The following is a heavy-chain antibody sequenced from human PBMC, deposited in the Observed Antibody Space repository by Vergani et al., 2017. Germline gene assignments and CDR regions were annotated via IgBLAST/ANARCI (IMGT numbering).Heavy chain of an antibody. D-gene: IGHD6-13*01. V-gene: IGHV4-39*02. CDR3: ARASIAAAGGDFDY. J-gene: IGHJ4*02. Sequence: QLQLQQSGPGLVKPSETLSLTCRVSGGSISESTYYWGWIRQPPGKGLEWIGSIHYSGNTFYSPSLKSRVSMSVDTSKTQASLKLSSMTAADTAVYYCARASIAAAGGDFDYWGQGTLVTVSS. CDR1: GGSISESTYY. CDR2: IHYSGNT.